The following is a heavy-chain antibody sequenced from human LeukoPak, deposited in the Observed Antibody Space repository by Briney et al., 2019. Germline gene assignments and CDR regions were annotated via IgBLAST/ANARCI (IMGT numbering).Heavy chain of an antibody. CDR1: GGSITTTNW. CDR3: TRESGAFSPFGF. CDR2: VHLSGAT. V-gene: IGHV4-4*02. Sequence: SETLSLTCAVSGGSITTTNWWSWVRQPPGKGLEWIGEVHLSGATNYNLSLESRVSMSIDMSKNHLSLEVTSVTAADTAIYYCTRESGAFSPFGFWGQGTLVTVSS. J-gene: IGHJ4*02. D-gene: IGHD1-26*01.